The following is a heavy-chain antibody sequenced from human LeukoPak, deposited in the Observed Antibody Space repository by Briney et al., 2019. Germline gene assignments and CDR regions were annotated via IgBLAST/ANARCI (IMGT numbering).Heavy chain of an antibody. Sequence: GGSLRLSCTASGFSFSSYAMCWVRQAPGKGLKYVSAINTSGGGTYYANSMKGRFSISRDNSKNTLYLQMGSLRAEDMAVYYCARWRGSGNYYDYWGQGTLVSVSS. CDR3: ARWRGSGNYYDY. CDR2: INTSGGGT. CDR1: GFSFSSYA. V-gene: IGHV3-64*01. D-gene: IGHD3-10*01. J-gene: IGHJ4*02.